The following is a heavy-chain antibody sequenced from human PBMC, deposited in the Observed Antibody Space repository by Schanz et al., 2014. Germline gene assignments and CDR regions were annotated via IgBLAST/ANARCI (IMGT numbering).Heavy chain of an antibody. V-gene: IGHV3-23*01. D-gene: IGHD6-13*01. J-gene: IGHJ4*02. CDR1: GLIFSNYV. Sequence: EVQLLESGGGLVQPGGSLKLSCAASGLIFSNYVMNWLRQAPGKGLEWVSSISSGGGSTYYADSVKGRFTMSRDNSKNTLYLQMNSLRAGDAAVYYCARGLIAAAGGAFDYWGQGTLV. CDR3: ARGLIAAAGGAFDY. CDR2: ISSGGGST.